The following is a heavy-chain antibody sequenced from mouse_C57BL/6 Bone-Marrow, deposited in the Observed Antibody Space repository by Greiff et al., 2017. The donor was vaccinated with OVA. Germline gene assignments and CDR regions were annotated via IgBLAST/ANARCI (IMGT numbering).Heavy chain of an antibody. CDR3: AIIYYGNLYYAMDY. CDR2: IWRGGST. J-gene: IGHJ4*01. D-gene: IGHD2-1*01. CDR1: GFSLPSYG. V-gene: IGHV2-5*01. Sequence: QVQLKESGPGLVQPSQSLSITCTVSGFSLPSYGVHWVRQSPGKGLEWLGVIWRGGSTDYNAAFMSRLSITKDNSKSQVFFKMNSLQADDTAIYYCAIIYYGNLYYAMDYWGQGTSVTVSS.